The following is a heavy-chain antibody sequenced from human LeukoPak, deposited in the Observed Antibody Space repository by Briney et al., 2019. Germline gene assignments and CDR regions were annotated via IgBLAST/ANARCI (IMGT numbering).Heavy chain of an antibody. J-gene: IGHJ4*02. CDR3: ARNGDYSFDY. CDR1: GFTFSSYE. Sequence: GGPLRLSCAASGFTFSSYEMNWVRQAPGKGLEWVSYISSSGSTIYYADSVKGRFTISRDNAKNSLYLQMNSLRAEDTAVYYCARNGDYSFDYWGQGTLVTVSS. D-gene: IGHD4-17*01. CDR2: ISSSGSTI. V-gene: IGHV3-48*03.